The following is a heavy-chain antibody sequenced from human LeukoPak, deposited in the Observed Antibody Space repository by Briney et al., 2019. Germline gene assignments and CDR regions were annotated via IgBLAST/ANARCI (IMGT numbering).Heavy chain of an antibody. Sequence: PSQTLSLTCAVSGGSISSGGYSWSWNRQPRGKGLEWIGYIYHSGSTYYNPSLKSRATISVDRSKNQFSLKLSSVTAADTAVYYCARGPVSPKDYYYYSGMDVWGHGTTVTVSS. CDR3: ARGPVSPKDYYYYSGMDV. CDR2: IYHSGST. V-gene: IGHV4-30-2*01. D-gene: IGHD2-8*01. J-gene: IGHJ6*02. CDR1: GGSISSGGYS.